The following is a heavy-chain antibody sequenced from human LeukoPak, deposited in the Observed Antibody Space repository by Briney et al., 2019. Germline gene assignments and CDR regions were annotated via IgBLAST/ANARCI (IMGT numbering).Heavy chain of an antibody. Sequence: SVTVSYKASGYTFTRCYMHWVRQPPGQELEWMGWIAPNSGGTNYAQNFQGRVTMTRDKSINTAYMELTRLTSDDTAVYYCAREYSSTSGRLYDYWGLGTLVTVSS. D-gene: IGHD6-6*01. CDR1: GYTFTRCY. CDR2: IAPNSGGT. CDR3: AREYSSTSGRLYDY. J-gene: IGHJ4*02. V-gene: IGHV1-2*02.